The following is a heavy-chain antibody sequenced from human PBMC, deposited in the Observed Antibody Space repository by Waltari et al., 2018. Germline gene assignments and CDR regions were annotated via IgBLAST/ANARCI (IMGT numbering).Heavy chain of an antibody. CDR3: AKDIGNEWDGWSFDI. V-gene: IGHV3-30*02. D-gene: IGHD1-26*01. CDR1: GFTFSSYG. CDR2: IRYDGSNK. J-gene: IGHJ3*02. Sequence: QVQLVESGGGVVQPGGSLRLSCAASGFTFSSYGMHWVRQAPGKGLEWVAFIRYDGSNKYYADSVKGRFTISRDNSKNTLYLQMNSLRAEDTAVYYCAKDIGNEWDGWSFDIWGQGTMVTVSS.